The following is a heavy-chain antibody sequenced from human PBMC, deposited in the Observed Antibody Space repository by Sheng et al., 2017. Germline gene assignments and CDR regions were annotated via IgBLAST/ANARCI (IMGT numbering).Heavy chain of an antibody. V-gene: IGHV4-38-2*01. CDR2: IYHSGST. CDR3: ARVKCELPANWFDP. Sequence: QVQLQESGPGLVKPSETLSLTCAVSGYSISSGYYWGWIRQPPGKGLEWIGSIYHSGSTYYNPSLKSRVTISVDTSKNQFSLKLSSVTAADTAVYYCARVKCELPANWFDPWGQGTLVTVSS. D-gene: IGHD1-26*01. J-gene: IGHJ5*02. CDR1: GYSISSGYY.